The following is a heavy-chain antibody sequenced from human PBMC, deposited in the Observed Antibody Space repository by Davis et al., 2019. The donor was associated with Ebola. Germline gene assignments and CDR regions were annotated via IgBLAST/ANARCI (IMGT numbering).Heavy chain of an antibody. CDR1: GGSISSYY. Sequence: MPSETLSLTCTVSGGSISSYYWSWIRQPPGKGLEWIGYIYYSGSTNYNPSLKSRVTISVDTSKNQFSLKLSSVTAADTAVYYCARWAIFGVVHNWFDPWGQGTLVTVSS. CDR3: ARWAIFGVVHNWFDP. D-gene: IGHD3-3*01. J-gene: IGHJ5*02. V-gene: IGHV4-59*01. CDR2: IYYSGST.